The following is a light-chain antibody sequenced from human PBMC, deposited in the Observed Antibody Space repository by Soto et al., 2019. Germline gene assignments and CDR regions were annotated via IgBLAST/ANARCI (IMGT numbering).Light chain of an antibody. J-gene: IGKJ2*01. CDR1: QSILYSSNNKNY. Sequence: DIVMTQSPDSLAVSMGERATINCKSSQSILYSSNNKNYSAWYQEKPGQPPKLLIYWASTRESGVPDRFSGAGSGTDFTLTISSLQAEDAAVYYCQQYYGPPHTFGQGTKLEIK. CDR3: QQYYGPPHT. CDR2: WAS. V-gene: IGKV4-1*01.